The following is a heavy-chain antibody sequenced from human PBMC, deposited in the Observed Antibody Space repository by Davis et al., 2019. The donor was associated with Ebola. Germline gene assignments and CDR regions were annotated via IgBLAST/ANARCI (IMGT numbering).Heavy chain of an antibody. CDR3: AKREGYGQVDY. CDR2: ISGTGDNT. CDR1: GFTFSSHA. J-gene: IGHJ4*02. Sequence: GESLKISCAASGFTFSSHAMSWVRQAPGEGLEWVAGISGTGDNTYYADSVKGRFTISRDNSRNSLSLQMNSLRGDDTAIYYCAKREGYGQVDYWGQGTLVTASS. V-gene: IGHV3-23*01. D-gene: IGHD5-18*01.